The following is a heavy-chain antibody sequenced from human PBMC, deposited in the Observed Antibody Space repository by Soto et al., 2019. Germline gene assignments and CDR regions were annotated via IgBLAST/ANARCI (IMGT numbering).Heavy chain of an antibody. CDR2: ISPGSRET. CDR1: GFSFSDSY. D-gene: IGHD5-18*01. CDR3: VRETRNSRD. J-gene: IGHJ4*02. V-gene: IGHV3-11*06. Sequence: QVQLVESGGGLVKPGGSLRLSCAASGFSFSDSYMTWIRQAPGKGLECISYISPGSRETKYADSVKGRFTISRDNAENSLYLQMNSLRADDTAIYYCVRETRNSRDWGQGTLVTVSS.